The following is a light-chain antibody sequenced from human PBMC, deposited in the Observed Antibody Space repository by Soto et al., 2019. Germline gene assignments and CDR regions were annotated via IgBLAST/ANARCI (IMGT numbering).Light chain of an antibody. Sequence: QSVLTQPHSVSGAPGQRVTISCTGNSSNLGAGYDVHWYQQLPGAAPKLVIFGNRNRPSGVPERFSGSKSGTSAYLAITGLQAEDVADYYCQAYDYSLTASVFGGGTKLTFL. CDR3: QAYDYSLTASV. J-gene: IGLJ3*02. V-gene: IGLV1-40*01. CDR1: SSNLGAGYD. CDR2: GNR.